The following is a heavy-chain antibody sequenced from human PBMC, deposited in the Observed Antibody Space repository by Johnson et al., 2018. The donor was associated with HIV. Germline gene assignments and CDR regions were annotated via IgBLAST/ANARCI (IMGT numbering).Heavy chain of an antibody. CDR3: ARDQGELRRTHAFDI. V-gene: IGHV3-30*03. CDR2: MSYDGSNK. Sequence: VQLVESGGGVVQPGGSLRLSCAASGFTVSSNYMSWVRQAPGKGLEWVAVMSYDGSNKYYADSVKGRFTISRDNSKNTLYLQMNSLRAEDTAVYYCARDQGELRRTHAFDIWGQGTMVTVSS. D-gene: IGHD1-14*01. J-gene: IGHJ3*02. CDR1: GFTVSSNY.